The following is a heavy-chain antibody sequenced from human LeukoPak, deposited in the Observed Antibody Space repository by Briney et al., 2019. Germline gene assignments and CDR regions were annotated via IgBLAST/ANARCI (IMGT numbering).Heavy chain of an antibody. J-gene: IGHJ4*02. V-gene: IGHV3-33*01. CDR2: IWNDGNDK. D-gene: IGHD3-10*01. CDR3: ARDNSGSYSFVDY. Sequence: GGSLRLSCEASGFAFSSYGMHWVRQAPGKGLERVAGIWNDGNDKYYADSVKGRFIISRDNSKNTLYLQMNSLRAEDTAVYYCARDNSGSYSFVDYWGQGTLVTVSS. CDR1: GFAFSSYG.